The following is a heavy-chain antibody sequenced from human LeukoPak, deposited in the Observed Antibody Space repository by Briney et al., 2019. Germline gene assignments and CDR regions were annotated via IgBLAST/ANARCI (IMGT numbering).Heavy chain of an antibody. D-gene: IGHD3-9*01. CDR2: INPNSGGT. CDR3: ARGVRYYDILTGYYSPLFDY. J-gene: IGHJ4*02. Sequence: ASVKVSCKASGYTFTGYYMHWVRQAPGQGLEWMGWINPNSGGTNYAQKFQGRVTMTRDTSISTAYMELSRLRSDDTAVYYCARGVRYYDILTGYYSPLFDYWGQGTLVTVSS. CDR1: GYTFTGYY. V-gene: IGHV1-2*02.